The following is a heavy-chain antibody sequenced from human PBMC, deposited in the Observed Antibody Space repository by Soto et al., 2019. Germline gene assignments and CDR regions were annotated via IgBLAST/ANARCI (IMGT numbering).Heavy chain of an antibody. J-gene: IGHJ6*02. CDR3: ARAGSGWTGYYGMDV. Sequence: TSETLSLTCTVSGGSISSGDYYWSWIRQPPGKGLEWIGYIYYSGSTYYNPSLKSRVTISVDTSKNQFSLKLSSVTAADTAVYYCARAGSGWTGYYGMDVWGQGTTVTVSS. CDR2: IYYSGST. D-gene: IGHD6-19*01. V-gene: IGHV4-30-4*01. CDR1: GGSISSGDYY.